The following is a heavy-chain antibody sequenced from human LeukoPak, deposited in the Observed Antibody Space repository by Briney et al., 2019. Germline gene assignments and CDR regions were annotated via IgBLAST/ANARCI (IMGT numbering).Heavy chain of an antibody. CDR2: IYTSGST. V-gene: IGHV4-61*02. J-gene: IGHJ4*02. D-gene: IGHD2-2*01. CDR3: ARDNPDLLLGYCSSTSCADY. Sequence: SETLSLTCTVSGGSISSGSYYWSWIRQPAGKGLEWIGRIYTSGSTNYNPSLKSRVTISVDTSKNQFSLKLSSVTAADTAVYYCARDNPDLLLGYCSSTSCADYWGQGTLVTVSS. CDR1: GGSISSGSYY.